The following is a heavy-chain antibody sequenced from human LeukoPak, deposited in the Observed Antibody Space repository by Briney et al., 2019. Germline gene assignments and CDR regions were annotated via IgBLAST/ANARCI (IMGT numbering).Heavy chain of an antibody. Sequence: GGSLRLFCTASGFTFSSYAMRWVRQAPGKGLEWVSALSGGGGSTYYADSVKGRFTISRDNSKNRLYLQMNSVRAEDTAVLYCGGWGGGFDIWGQGTMVTVSS. D-gene: IGHD3-16*01. V-gene: IGHV3-23*01. CDR2: LSGGGGST. CDR3: GGWGGGFDI. J-gene: IGHJ3*02. CDR1: GFTFSSYA.